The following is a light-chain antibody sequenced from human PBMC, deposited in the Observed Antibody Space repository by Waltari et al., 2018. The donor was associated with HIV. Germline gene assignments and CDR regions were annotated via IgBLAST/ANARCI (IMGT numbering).Light chain of an antibody. CDR1: SSNLGNNF. CDR3: ATWDSSVTAII. CDR2: DHN. J-gene: IGLJ2*01. V-gene: IGLV1-51*01. Sequence: QSVLTQPPSVSAAPGQKVTISCSGSSSNLGNNFVSWYQQLPGTAPKLLIYDHNQRPSGIPDRLSGSKSGTSATLGITGLQTGDEGDYYCATWDSSVTAIIFGGGTRVTVL.